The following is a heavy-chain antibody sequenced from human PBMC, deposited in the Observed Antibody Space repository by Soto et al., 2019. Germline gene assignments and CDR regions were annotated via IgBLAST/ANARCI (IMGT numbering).Heavy chain of an antibody. D-gene: IGHD2-2*01. CDR1: GFTFSNAW. CDR2: IKSKTDGGTT. J-gene: IGHJ6*02. CDR3: TTAVVPAARAYYYYGMDV. Sequence: GGSLRLSCAASGFTFSNAWMSWVRQAPGKGLEWVGRIKSKTDGGTTDYAAPVKGRFTISRDDSKNTLYLQMNSLKTEDTAVYYCTTAVVPAARAYYYYGMDVWGQGTTVTVSS. V-gene: IGHV3-15*01.